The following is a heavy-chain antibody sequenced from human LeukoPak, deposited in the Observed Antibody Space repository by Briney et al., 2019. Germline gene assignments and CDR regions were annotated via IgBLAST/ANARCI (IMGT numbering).Heavy chain of an antibody. CDR3: ARHLYYSASAFWYIDL. J-gene: IGHJ2*01. CDR1: GGSLSGYY. V-gene: IGHV4-34*01. CDR2: INDSGST. D-gene: IGHD3-10*01. Sequence: SETLSLTCAVYGGSLSGYYWSWIRQSPGKGLEWIGEINDSGSTNYNPSLKSRVTISVDTSKNQFSLKLTSVTAADTAEYYCARHLYYSASAFWYIDLWGRGTLVIVSP.